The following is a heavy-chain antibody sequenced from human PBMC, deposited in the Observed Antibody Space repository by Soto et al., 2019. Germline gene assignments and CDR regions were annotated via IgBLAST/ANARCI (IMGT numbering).Heavy chain of an antibody. CDR2: VYHSGDT. V-gene: IGHV4-4*02. CDR1: GGSISTSNW. D-gene: IGHD3-9*01. CDR3: ARSRYFDWLPLDS. J-gene: IGHJ4*02. Sequence: QVQLQESGPGLVKPSGTLSLTCAVSGGSISTSNWWAWVRQSPGKGLEWLGEVYHSGDTNYNPSLKSRVTVSVDYPKNQFSLKLTPVTAADTAVYFCARSRYFDWLPLDSWGQGTLVTVSS.